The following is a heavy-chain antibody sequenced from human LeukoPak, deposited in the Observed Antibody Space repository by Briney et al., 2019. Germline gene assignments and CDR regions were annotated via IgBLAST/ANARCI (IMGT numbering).Heavy chain of an antibody. D-gene: IGHD3-10*01. CDR1: GGSISSYY. V-gene: IGHV4-59*01. J-gene: IGHJ5*02. CDR2: IYYSGST. CDR3: ARAGRYGSGSYYNGNWFDP. Sequence: KPSETLSLTCTVSGGSISSYYWSWIRQPPGKGLEWIGYIYYSGSTNYDPSLKSRVTISVDTSKNQFSLKLSSVAAADTAVYYCARAGRYGSGSYYNGNWFDPWGQGTLVTVSS.